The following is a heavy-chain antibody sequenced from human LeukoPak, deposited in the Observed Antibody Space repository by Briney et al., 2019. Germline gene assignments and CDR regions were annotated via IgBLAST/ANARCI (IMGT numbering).Heavy chain of an antibody. CDR2: ISGSGGST. CDR1: GFTFSSYV. V-gene: IGHV3-23*01. CDR3: AKPNRYCSGGSCYAVDY. Sequence: GGSLRLSCAASGFTFSSYVLSWVRQAPGKGLEWVSAISGSGGSTYYADSVKGRFTISRDKSKNTLYLQMNSLRAEDTAVYYCAKPNRYCSGGSCYAVDYWGQGTLVTVSS. J-gene: IGHJ4*02. D-gene: IGHD2-15*01.